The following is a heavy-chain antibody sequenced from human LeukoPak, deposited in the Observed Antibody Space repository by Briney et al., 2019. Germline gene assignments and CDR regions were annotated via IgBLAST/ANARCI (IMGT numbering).Heavy chain of an antibody. J-gene: IGHJ4*02. Sequence: PGGSLRLSCAASGFTFSSYRMNWVRQAPGKGLEWISHISYSSTTTHNADSVMGRFTISRDNSKNTLYLQMNSLRAEDTAVYYCARDPRAYSSDWYSDYWGQGTLVTVSS. CDR1: GFTFSSYR. D-gene: IGHD6-19*01. CDR2: ISYSSTTT. V-gene: IGHV3-48*01. CDR3: ARDPRAYSSDWYSDY.